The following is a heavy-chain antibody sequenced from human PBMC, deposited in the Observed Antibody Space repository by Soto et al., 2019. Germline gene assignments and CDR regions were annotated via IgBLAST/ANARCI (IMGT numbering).Heavy chain of an antibody. CDR2: IYYSGST. Sequence: NPSETLSLTCTVSGGSISSYYWRWIRQPPGKGLEWIGYIYYSGSTNYNPSLKNRVTMSLDTSKNQFSLKLSSVTAADTAVYYCARDAPSSSYYDYWGQGTLVTVSS. CDR1: GGSISSYY. J-gene: IGHJ4*02. D-gene: IGHD2-2*01. V-gene: IGHV4-59*01. CDR3: ARDAPSSSYYDY.